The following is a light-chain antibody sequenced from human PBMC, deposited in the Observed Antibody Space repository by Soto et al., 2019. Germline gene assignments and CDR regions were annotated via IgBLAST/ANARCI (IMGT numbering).Light chain of an antibody. J-gene: IGLJ2*01. CDR3: ASWDDSLNGPV. Sequence: QSVLTQPPSASGTPGQRVTISCSGTRSNIGSNTVHWYQQLPETAPKLVIYSNNQRSSGVPDRFSASKSDTSASLAISGLQSEDEADYSCASWDDSLNGPVFGGGTKLTVL. V-gene: IGLV1-44*01. CDR1: RSNIGSNT. CDR2: SNN.